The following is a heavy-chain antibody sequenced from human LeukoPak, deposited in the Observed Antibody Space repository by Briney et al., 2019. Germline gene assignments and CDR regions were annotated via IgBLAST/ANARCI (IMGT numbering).Heavy chain of an antibody. J-gene: IGHJ6*02. D-gene: IGHD4-17*01. CDR2: IYYSGTT. V-gene: IGHV4-59*01. CDR1: GGSISYYY. Sequence: PSETLSLTCTVSGGSISYYYWSWIRQSPGKGMEWIGYIYYSGTTNYNPSLKSRVKISVDTCKNQFSLELTSVTAADTAVYCCAREDPQTTVPEGMDVWGQRTTVTVSS. CDR3: AREDPQTTVPEGMDV.